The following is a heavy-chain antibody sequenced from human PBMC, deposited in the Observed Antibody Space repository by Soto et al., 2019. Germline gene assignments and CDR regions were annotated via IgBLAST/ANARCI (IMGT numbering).Heavy chain of an antibody. V-gene: IGHV3-48*02. CDR1: GFTFRSYS. Sequence: PGGSLRLSCAASGFTFRSYSMNWVRHAPGKGLEWVSYISSSNRTINYADSVKGRFIISRDNAKNSLYLQMHSLRDEDTAVYYCAREGWPLLQTGMDVWGQGTTVTVSS. D-gene: IGHD2-15*01. CDR2: ISSSNRTI. J-gene: IGHJ6*02. CDR3: AREGWPLLQTGMDV.